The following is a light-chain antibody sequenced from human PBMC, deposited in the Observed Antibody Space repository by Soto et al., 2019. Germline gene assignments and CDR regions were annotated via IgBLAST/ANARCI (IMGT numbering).Light chain of an antibody. CDR2: WAS. Sequence: DIVMTQSPDSLAVSLGERATINCKSSQSVLYSSNNKNYLAWYQQKPGQPPKLLIYWASTRESGVPDRFSGSGSGTDFTLTISSLQDEDVAVYYCQQYCSTPPTFGQGTKVDIK. CDR1: QSVLYSSNNKNY. J-gene: IGKJ1*01. V-gene: IGKV4-1*01. CDR3: QQYCSTPPT.